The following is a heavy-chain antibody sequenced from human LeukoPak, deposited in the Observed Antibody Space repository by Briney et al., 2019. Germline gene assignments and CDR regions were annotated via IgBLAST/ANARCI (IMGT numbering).Heavy chain of an antibody. CDR2: ISWNSGSI. V-gene: IGHV3-9*01. Sequence: GGSLRLSCAASGFTFDDYAMHWVRQAPGKGLEWVSGISWNSGSIGYADSVKGRFTISRDNAKNSLYLQMNSLRAEDTAVYYCVKDSIFADFDYWGQGTLVTASS. CDR3: VKDSIFADFDY. CDR1: GFTFDDYA. J-gene: IGHJ4*02.